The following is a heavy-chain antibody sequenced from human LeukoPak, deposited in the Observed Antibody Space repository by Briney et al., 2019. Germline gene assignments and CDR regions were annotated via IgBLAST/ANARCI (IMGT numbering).Heavy chain of an antibody. CDR3: ASTTVTGNWFDP. V-gene: IGHV4-39*01. Sequence: SETLSLTCTVSGGSISSSSYYWGWIRQPPGKGLEWIGSIYYSGSTYYNPSLKSRVTISVDTSKNQFSLKQSSVTAADTAVYYCASTTVTGNWFDPWGQGTLVTVSS. CDR2: IYYSGST. CDR1: GGSISSSSYY. J-gene: IGHJ5*02. D-gene: IGHD4-17*01.